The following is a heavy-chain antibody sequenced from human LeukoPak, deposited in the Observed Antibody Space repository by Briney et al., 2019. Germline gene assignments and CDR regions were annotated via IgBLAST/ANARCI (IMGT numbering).Heavy chain of an antibody. D-gene: IGHD6-19*01. CDR2: ISGSGGST. CDR1: GFTFSSYA. CDR3: ANHPAAYRSGCFLD. V-gene: IGHV3-23*01. J-gene: IGHJ4*02. Sequence: GGSLRLSCAASGFTFSSYAMSWVRQAPGKGLEWVSAISGSGGSTYYADSVKGRFTISRDNSKNTLYLQMNSLRAEDTAVYYCANHPAAYRSGCFLDWGQGTLVTVSS.